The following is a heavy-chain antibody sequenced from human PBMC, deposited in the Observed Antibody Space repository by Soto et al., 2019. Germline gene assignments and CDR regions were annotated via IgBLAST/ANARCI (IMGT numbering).Heavy chain of an antibody. CDR2: IYYSGST. D-gene: IGHD3-22*01. V-gene: IGHV4-30-4*02. CDR1: GGSISSGDYY. Sequence: SETLSLTCTVSGGSISSGDYYWGWIRQPPGKGLEWIGYIYYSGSTYYNPSLKSRVTISVDTSKNQFSLKLSSVTAADTAVYYCARDQLPGYYDSSGYYDYWGQGTLVTAPQ. CDR3: ARDQLPGYYDSSGYYDY. J-gene: IGHJ4*02.